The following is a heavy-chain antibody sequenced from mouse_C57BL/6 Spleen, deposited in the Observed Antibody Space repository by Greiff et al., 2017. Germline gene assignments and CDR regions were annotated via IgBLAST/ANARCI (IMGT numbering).Heavy chain of an antibody. CDR1: GFTFSDYG. J-gene: IGHJ2*01. CDR3: ARGGTTVVPLFDY. V-gene: IGHV5-17*01. D-gene: IGHD1-1*01. CDR2: ISSGSSTI. Sequence: EVQVVESGGGLVKPGGSLKLSCAASGFTFSDYGMHWVRQAPEKGLEWVAYISSGSSTIYYADTVKGRFTISRDNAKNTLFLQMTSLRSEDTAMYYCARGGTTVVPLFDYWGQGTTLTVSS.